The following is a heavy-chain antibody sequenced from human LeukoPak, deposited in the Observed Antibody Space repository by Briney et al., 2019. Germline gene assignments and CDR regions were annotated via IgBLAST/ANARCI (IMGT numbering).Heavy chain of an antibody. Sequence: ASVKVSCRASGYTFNSYGISWVRQAPGQGLEWMGWINPNSGGTNYAQKFQGRVTMTRDTSISTAYMELGRLRSDDTAVYYCARDKRLGDYVADPWGQGTLVTVSS. CDR3: ARDKRLGDYVADP. CDR2: INPNSGGT. CDR1: GYTFNSYG. V-gene: IGHV1-2*02. J-gene: IGHJ5*02. D-gene: IGHD4-17*01.